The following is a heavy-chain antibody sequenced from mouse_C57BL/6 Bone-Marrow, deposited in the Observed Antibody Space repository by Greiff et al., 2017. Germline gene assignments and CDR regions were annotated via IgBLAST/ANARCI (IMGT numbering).Heavy chain of an antibody. J-gene: IGHJ2*01. CDR3: ARQGMVTGGFDY. CDR1: GFTFSDYY. Sequence: EVMLVESGGGLVQPGGSLKLSCAASGFTFSDYYMYWVRQTPEKRLEWVAYISNGGGSTYYPDTVKGRFTISRDNAKNTLYLQMRRLKSEDTAMYYCARQGMVTGGFDYWGQGTTLTVSS. CDR2: ISNGGGST. V-gene: IGHV5-12*01. D-gene: IGHD2-3*01.